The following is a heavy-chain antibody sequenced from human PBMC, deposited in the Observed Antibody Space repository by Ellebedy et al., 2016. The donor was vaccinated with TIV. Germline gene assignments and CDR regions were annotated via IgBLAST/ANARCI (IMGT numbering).Heavy chain of an antibody. D-gene: IGHD3-10*02. CDR3: ARASFYDVDLSGWYFDL. Sequence: GGSLRLSCAASGFTFSSYAMSWVRQAPGKGLEWVALLSSDGTEEYYGDSVKGRFTISRDNSKNTLFLQMNNLRSEDTAVYYCARASFYDVDLSGWYFDLWGRGTLITVSS. V-gene: IGHV3-30*03. J-gene: IGHJ2*01. CDR2: LSSDGTEE. CDR1: GFTFSSYA.